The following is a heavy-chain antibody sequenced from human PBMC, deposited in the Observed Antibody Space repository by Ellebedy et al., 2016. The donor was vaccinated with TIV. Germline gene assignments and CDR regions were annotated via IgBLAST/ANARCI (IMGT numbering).Heavy chain of an antibody. CDR1: GGSFSGYY. CDR2: ISHSGST. Sequence: SETLSLTXAVYGGSFSGYYWNWIRQPPGKGLEWIGEISHSGSTNYNPSLKSRVTISVDTSKNQFSLKLSSVTAADTAVYYCARVKLAVAPCFDYWGQGTLVTVSS. J-gene: IGHJ4*02. V-gene: IGHV4-34*01. CDR3: ARVKLAVAPCFDY. D-gene: IGHD6-19*01.